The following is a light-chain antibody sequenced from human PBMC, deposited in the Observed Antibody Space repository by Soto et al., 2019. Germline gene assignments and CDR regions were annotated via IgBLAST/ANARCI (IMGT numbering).Light chain of an antibody. CDR3: HQYSSSPPT. Sequence: EIVLTQSPGTVSLSPGETVSLSCTASQTVSGNYLAWYQQKPGQAPRLLIYGTTTRATGVPDRFGGGGSGTAFTLANSGLEPEDIALYNCHQYSSSPPTFGGGTKVELK. CDR2: GTT. V-gene: IGKV3-20*01. J-gene: IGKJ4*01. CDR1: QTVSGNY.